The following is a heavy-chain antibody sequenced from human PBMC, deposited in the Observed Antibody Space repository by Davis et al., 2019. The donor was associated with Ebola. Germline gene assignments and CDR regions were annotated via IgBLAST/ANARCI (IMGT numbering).Heavy chain of an antibody. Sequence: SLKISCAASGFTFGDYAMHWVRQAPGKGLEWVSGISWNSGSKGNADSVKGRFTISRDNAKNSLYLQMNSLRAEDTALYYCARDWGRAAGTGYWGQGTLVTVSS. CDR3: ARDWGRAAGTGY. D-gene: IGHD6-13*01. CDR2: ISWNSGSK. CDR1: GFTFGDYA. V-gene: IGHV3-9*01. J-gene: IGHJ4*02.